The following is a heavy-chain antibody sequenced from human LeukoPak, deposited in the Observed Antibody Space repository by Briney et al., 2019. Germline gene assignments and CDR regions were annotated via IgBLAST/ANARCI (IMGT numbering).Heavy chain of an antibody. Sequence: ASVKVSCKASGYTFTSYGISWVRQAPGQGLEWMGWISAYNGNTNYAQKLQGRVTMTTDTSTSTAYMELSSLRSEDTAVYYCARDPTELGIGFDPWGQGTLVTVSS. CDR1: GYTFTSYG. D-gene: IGHD7-27*01. J-gene: IGHJ5*02. CDR3: ARDPTELGIGFDP. CDR2: ISAYNGNT. V-gene: IGHV1-18*01.